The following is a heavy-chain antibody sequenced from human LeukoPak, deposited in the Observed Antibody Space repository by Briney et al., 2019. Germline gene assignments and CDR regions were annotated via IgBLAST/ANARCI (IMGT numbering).Heavy chain of an antibody. CDR3: ARARGLRPFDY. Sequence: SETLSLTCAVYGGSFSGYYWSWIRQPPGKGLEWIGEINHSGSTNYNPSLKGRVTVSVDTSKNQFSLKLSSVTAADTAVYYCARARGLRPFDYWGQGTLVTVSS. J-gene: IGHJ4*02. D-gene: IGHD5-12*01. CDR2: INHSGST. CDR1: GGSFSGYY. V-gene: IGHV4-34*01.